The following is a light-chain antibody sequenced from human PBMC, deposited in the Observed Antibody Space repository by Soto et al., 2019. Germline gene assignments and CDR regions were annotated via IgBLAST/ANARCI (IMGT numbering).Light chain of an antibody. V-gene: IGKV3-11*01. J-gene: IGKJ3*01. Sequence: EIVLTQSPATLSLSPGERATLSCRASQSVGTYLAWYQQKPGQAPRLLIYDASNRATGIPARFSGSGSVTDFTLTISSLEPEDFAVYYCQQRSNWATFGPGTKVDI. CDR2: DAS. CDR1: QSVGTY. CDR3: QQRSNWAT.